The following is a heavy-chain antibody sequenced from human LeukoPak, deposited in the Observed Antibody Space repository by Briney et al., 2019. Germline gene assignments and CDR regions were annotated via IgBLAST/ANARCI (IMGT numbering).Heavy chain of an antibody. V-gene: IGHV4-39*01. CDR3: ARTLSTVTPGDAFDI. CDR1: GDSISSSGCY. Sequence: SETLSLTCTVSGDSISSSGCYWAWLRQPPGKGLEWIGSIHYSGNTYYNPSLKSRVTVSVDTSKNQFSLKLSSVTAADTAVYYCARTLSTVTPGDAFDIWGQGTMVTVSS. CDR2: IHYSGNT. J-gene: IGHJ3*02. D-gene: IGHD4-17*01.